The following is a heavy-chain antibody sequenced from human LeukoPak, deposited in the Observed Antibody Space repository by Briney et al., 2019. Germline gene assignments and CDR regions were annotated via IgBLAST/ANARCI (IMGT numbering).Heavy chain of an antibody. V-gene: IGHV4-39*01. CDR1: GGSISSCSSY. D-gene: IGHD4-23*01. Sequence: SETLSLTCTVSGGSISSCSSYWGWIRQPPGKGLEWIGSIYYSGTTYYNPSLKSRLTISVDTSKNQFSLKLTSVTAADTAIYYCARRDYYGGNPVLHYWGQGTLVTVSS. CDR2: IYYSGTT. CDR3: ARRDYYGGNPVLHY. J-gene: IGHJ4*02.